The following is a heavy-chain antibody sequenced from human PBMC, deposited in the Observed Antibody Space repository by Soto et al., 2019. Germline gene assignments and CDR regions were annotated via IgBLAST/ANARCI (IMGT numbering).Heavy chain of an antibody. D-gene: IGHD3-10*01. CDR2: IYYSGST. CDR3: ARTYYYGSGSSDY. J-gene: IGHJ4*02. Sequence: SETLSLTCTVSGGSIGSGDYYWSWIRQPPGKGLEWIGYIYYSGSTSYNPSLKSRVSISVDTSKNQFSLKLSSVTAADTAVYYRARTYYYGSGSSDYWGQGTLVTVSS. V-gene: IGHV4-30-4*01. CDR1: GGSIGSGDYY.